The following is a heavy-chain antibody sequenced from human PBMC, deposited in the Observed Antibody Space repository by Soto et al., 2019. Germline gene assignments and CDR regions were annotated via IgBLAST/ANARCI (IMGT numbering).Heavy chain of an antibody. CDR3: ARDYIDDIDAFDI. J-gene: IGHJ3*02. D-gene: IGHD3-22*01. Sequence: GGSLRLSCAASGFTFSSYAMHWVRQAPGKGLEWVAVISYDGSNKYYADSVKGRFTISRDNSKNTLYLQMNSLRAEDTAVYYCARDYIDDIDAFDIWGQGTMVPVSS. CDR1: GFTFSSYA. CDR2: ISYDGSNK. V-gene: IGHV3-30-3*01.